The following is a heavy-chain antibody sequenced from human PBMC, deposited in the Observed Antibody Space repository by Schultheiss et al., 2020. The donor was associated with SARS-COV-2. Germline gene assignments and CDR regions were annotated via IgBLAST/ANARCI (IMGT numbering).Heavy chain of an antibody. Sequence: GSLRLSCAVYGGSFSAYYWNWIRQPPGKGLEWIGYMYYSGSSNYNPSLKSRVTISVDTSKNQFSLKLTSVTAADTAVYYCARGTTYGSSPWLDPWGQGTLITVSS. CDR3: ARGTTYGSSPWLDP. CDR1: GGSFSAYY. J-gene: IGHJ5*02. D-gene: IGHD3-10*01. CDR2: MYYSGSS. V-gene: IGHV4-59*01.